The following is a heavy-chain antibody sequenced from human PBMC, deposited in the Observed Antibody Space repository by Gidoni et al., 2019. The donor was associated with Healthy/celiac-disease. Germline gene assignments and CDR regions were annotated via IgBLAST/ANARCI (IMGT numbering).Heavy chain of an antibody. D-gene: IGHD3-3*01. CDR1: GGSIRSGGYY. CDR2: IYYSGST. CDR3: ARVWITIFGVVKNYGMDV. V-gene: IGHV4-31*03. Sequence: QVQLQAPGPGLVKPSQTLSLTCTVSGGSIRSGGYYWSWIRQHPGKGLEWIGYIYYSGSTYDNPSLKSRVTISVDTSKNQFSLKLSSVTAADTAVYYCARVWITIFGVVKNYGMDVWGQGTTVTVSS. J-gene: IGHJ6*02.